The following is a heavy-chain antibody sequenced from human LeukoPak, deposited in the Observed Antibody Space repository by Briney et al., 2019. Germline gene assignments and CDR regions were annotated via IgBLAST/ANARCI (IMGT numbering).Heavy chain of an antibody. CDR2: IKSKTDGGTT. D-gene: IGHD3-9*01. CDR1: GFTFSNAW. CDR3: TGYFDWLLYRWFDP. Sequence: PGGSLRLSCAASGFTFSNAWMSWVRQAPGKGLEWVGRIKSKTDGGTTDYAAPAKGRFTISRDDSKNTLYLQMNSLKTEDTAVYCCTGYFDWLLYRWFDPWGQGTLVTVSS. V-gene: IGHV3-15*01. J-gene: IGHJ5*02.